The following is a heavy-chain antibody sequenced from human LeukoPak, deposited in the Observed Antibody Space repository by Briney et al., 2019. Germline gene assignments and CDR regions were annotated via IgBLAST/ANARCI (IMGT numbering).Heavy chain of an antibody. CDR1: GFTFSSYS. Sequence: GGSLRLSCAASGFTFSSYSMNWVRQAPGKGLEWVSSISSSSSYIYYADSVKGRFTISRDNSKNTLYLQMNSLRAEDTAVYYCAKRSWRLDYYGSGPFDPWGQGTLVTVSS. CDR3: AKRSWRLDYYGSGPFDP. V-gene: IGHV3-21*01. J-gene: IGHJ5*02. D-gene: IGHD3-10*01. CDR2: ISSSSSYI.